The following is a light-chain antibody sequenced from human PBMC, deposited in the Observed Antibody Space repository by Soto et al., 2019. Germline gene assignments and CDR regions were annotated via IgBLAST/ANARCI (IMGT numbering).Light chain of an antibody. Sequence: TQSPGTLSLSRGERATLSCRASQSVRSYLAWYQQKPGQAPRLLIYDASNRAAVIPARFSGSGSGTDFTLTISSLEPTNFAVYYCQQRSNWPTFGPGTK. J-gene: IGKJ1*01. CDR3: QQRSNWPT. V-gene: IGKV3-11*01. CDR2: DAS. CDR1: QSVRSY.